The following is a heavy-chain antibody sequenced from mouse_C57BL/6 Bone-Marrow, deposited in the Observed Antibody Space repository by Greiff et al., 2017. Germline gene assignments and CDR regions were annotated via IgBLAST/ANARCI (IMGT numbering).Heavy chain of an antibody. Sequence: QVQLQQPGAELVKPGASVKMSCTASGYTFTSYWITWVKQRPGQGLEWIGDIYPGSGSTNYNEKFQSKATLTVDTSSSTAYRQLSSLTSEDSAVYYCAIIYGSSRGWYFDVWGTGTTVTVSS. D-gene: IGHD1-1*01. CDR2: IYPGSGST. CDR3: AIIYGSSRGWYFDV. CDR1: GYTFTSYW. V-gene: IGHV1-55*01. J-gene: IGHJ1*03.